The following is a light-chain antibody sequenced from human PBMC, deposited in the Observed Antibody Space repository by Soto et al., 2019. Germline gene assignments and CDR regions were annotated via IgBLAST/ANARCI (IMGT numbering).Light chain of an antibody. V-gene: IGKV1-39*01. CDR3: QQSYGTPRT. J-gene: IGKJ2*01. CDR1: LSVATF. CDR2: GAS. Sequence: DIQMTQSPSSLSASVGDRVAITCRASLSVATFLNWYQQRPGEAPKLLIYGASTLQSGVPARFSGSGSGTDFTLTISSLQPEDFATYYCQQSYGTPRTFGQGTKLEIK.